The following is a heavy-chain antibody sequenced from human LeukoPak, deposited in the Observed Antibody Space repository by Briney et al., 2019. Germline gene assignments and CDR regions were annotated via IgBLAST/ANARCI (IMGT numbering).Heavy chain of an antibody. CDR2: ISAYNGNT. Sequence: LGATVKVSCKASGYTFTSYGTSWVRQAPGQGLEWMGWISAYNGNTNYAQKLQGRVTMTTDTSTNTAYMELRSLRSDDTAVFYCARVNIVAESLFDYWGQGTLVTVSS. CDR3: ARVNIVAESLFDY. J-gene: IGHJ4*02. CDR1: GYTFTSYG. D-gene: IGHD5-12*01. V-gene: IGHV1-18*01.